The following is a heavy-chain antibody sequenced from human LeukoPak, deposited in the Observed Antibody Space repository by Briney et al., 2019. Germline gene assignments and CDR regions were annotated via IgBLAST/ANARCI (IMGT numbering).Heavy chain of an antibody. V-gene: IGHV4-59*08. CDR2: IYYSGST. Sequence: SETLSLTCTVSGVSISSYYWSWIRQPPGKGLEWIGYIYYSGSTNYNPSLKSRVTISVDTSKNQSSLKLSSVTAADTAVYYCARGGGGYYPDYWGQGTLVTVSS. CDR1: GVSISSYY. D-gene: IGHD3-22*01. CDR3: ARGGGGYYPDY. J-gene: IGHJ4*02.